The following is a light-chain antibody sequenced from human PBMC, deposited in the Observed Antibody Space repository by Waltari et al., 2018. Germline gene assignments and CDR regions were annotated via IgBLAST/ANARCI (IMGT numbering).Light chain of an antibody. V-gene: IGLV2-8*01. Sequence: QSALTQPPSASGSPGQSVTISCTGTSSDVGGYNYVSWYQQHSGKAPKLMIYEVSKRPSGVPDCCSGYKSGNTASLTVSGLQAEDEADYYCSSYAGSNNVVFGGGTKLTVL. J-gene: IGLJ2*01. CDR3: SSYAGSNNVV. CDR1: SSDVGGYNY. CDR2: EVS.